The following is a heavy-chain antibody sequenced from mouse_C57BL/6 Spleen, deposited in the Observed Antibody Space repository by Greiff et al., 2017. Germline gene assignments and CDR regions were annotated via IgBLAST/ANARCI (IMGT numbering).Heavy chain of an antibody. Sequence: EVMLVESGGDLVKPGGSLKLSCAASGFTFSSYGMSWVRQTPDKRLEWVATISSGGSYTYYPYSVKGRFTIARDNAKNTLYLQMSSLKSEDTAMYYCARQSIVTKGYYFDYWGQGTTLTVSS. CDR2: ISSGGSYT. J-gene: IGHJ2*01. V-gene: IGHV5-6*01. CDR3: ARQSIVTKGYYFDY. D-gene: IGHD2-5*01. CDR1: GFTFSSYG.